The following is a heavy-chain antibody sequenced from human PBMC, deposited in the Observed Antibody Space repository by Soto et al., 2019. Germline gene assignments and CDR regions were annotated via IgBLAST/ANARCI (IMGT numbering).Heavy chain of an antibody. Sequence: GGSLRLSCAASGFTFSSYAMSWVRQAPGKGLEWVSAISGSGGSTYYADSVKGRFTISRDNSKNTLYLQMNSLRAEDTAVYYCAKVAVAGTLDYYYGMDVWGQGTTVTVSS. CDR3: AKVAVAGTLDYYYGMDV. J-gene: IGHJ6*02. V-gene: IGHV3-23*01. D-gene: IGHD6-19*01. CDR1: GFTFSSYA. CDR2: ISGSGGST.